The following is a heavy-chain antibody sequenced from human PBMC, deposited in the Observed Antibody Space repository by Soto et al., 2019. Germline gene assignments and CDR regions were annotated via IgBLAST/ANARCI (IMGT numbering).Heavy chain of an antibody. D-gene: IGHD3-10*01. CDR3: ARGRLLTYYGSGSYYNWFDY. V-gene: IGHV4-59*12. CDR2: IYYSGST. CDR1: GGSISSYY. Sequence: PSETLSLTCTVSGGSISSYYWSWIRQPPGKGLEWIGYIYYSGSTNYNPSLKSRVTISVDTSKNQFSLKLSSVTAADTAVYYCARGRLLTYYGSGSYYNWFDYWGQRTLVTVSS. J-gene: IGHJ4*02.